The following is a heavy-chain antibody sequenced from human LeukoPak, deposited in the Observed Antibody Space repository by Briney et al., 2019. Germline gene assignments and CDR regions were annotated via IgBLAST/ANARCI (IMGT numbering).Heavy chain of an antibody. CDR1: SYTFTSYG. CDR2: ISAYNGNT. V-gene: IGHV1-18*01. CDR3: ARDENYGSGSYYNL. Sequence: ASVKVSCKASSYTFTSYGISWVRQAPGQGLEWMGWISAYNGNTNYAQKLQGRVTMTTDTSTSTAYVELRSLRSDDTAVYYCARDENYGSGSYYNLWGQGTLVTVSS. J-gene: IGHJ5*02. D-gene: IGHD3-10*01.